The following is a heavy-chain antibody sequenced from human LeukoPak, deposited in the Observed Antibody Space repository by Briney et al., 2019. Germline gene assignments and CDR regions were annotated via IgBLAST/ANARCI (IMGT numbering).Heavy chain of an antibody. CDR1: GESISGFY. V-gene: IGHV4-59*01. D-gene: IGHD2-21*01. CDR2: IYYSGST. CDR3: ARGVIAPQTFDY. J-gene: IGHJ4*02. Sequence: PSETLSLTCTVSGESISGFYWTWIRQPPGKGLEWIGYIYYSGSTNYNPSLKSRVTISVDTSKNQFSLKLSSVTAADTAVYYCARGVIAPQTFDYWGQGTLVTVSS.